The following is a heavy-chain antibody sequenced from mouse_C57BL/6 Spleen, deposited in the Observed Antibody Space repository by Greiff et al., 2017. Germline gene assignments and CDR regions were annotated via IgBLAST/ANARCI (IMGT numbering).Heavy chain of an antibody. CDR2: ISSGSSTN. J-gene: IGHJ2*01. Sequence: EVMLVESGGGLVKPGGSLKLSCAASGFTFSDYGMHWVRQAPEKGLEWVAYISSGSSTNYYADTVKGRFTISRDNAKNTLFLQMTSLRSEDTAMYYCARPYYDSSYGDYFDYWGQGTTLTVSS. CDR3: ARPYYDSSYGDYFDY. CDR1: GFTFSDYG. D-gene: IGHD1-1*01. V-gene: IGHV5-17*01.